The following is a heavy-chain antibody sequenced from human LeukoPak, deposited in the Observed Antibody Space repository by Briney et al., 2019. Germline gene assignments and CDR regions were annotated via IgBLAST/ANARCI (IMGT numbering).Heavy chain of an antibody. V-gene: IGHV4-38-2*02. CDR3: AREFGELSPYFDY. Sequence: SETLSLTCAVSGYSISSGYYWGWIRQPPGKGLXXXGSIYHSGSTYYNPSLKSRVTISVDTSKNQFSLKLSSVTAADTAVYYCAREFGELSPYFDYWGQGTLVTVSS. D-gene: IGHD3-10*01. CDR2: IYHSGST. J-gene: IGHJ4*02. CDR1: GYSISSGYY.